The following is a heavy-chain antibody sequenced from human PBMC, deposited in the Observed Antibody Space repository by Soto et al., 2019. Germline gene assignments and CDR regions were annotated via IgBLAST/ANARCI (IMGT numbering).Heavy chain of an antibody. V-gene: IGHV3-72*01. D-gene: IGHD3-10*01. CDR2: IRNRPNSYTT. J-gene: IGHJ4*02. Sequence: PGGSLRLSCAGSGFTFSDHYMDWVRQAPGKGLEWVGRIRNRPNSYTTQYAASVKGRFAVLRDDSENLVYLQMNDLRTEDTAVYYCVRDSGRGFYFDYWGQGAQVTVSS. CDR3: VRDSGRGFYFDY. CDR1: GFTFSDHY.